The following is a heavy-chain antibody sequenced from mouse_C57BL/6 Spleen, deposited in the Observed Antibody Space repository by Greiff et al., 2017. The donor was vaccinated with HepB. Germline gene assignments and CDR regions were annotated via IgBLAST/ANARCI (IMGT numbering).Heavy chain of an antibody. D-gene: IGHD2-5*01. CDR1: GYTFTSYW. CDR3: ATYYSNYLYYAMDY. V-gene: IGHV1-61*01. CDR2: IYPSDSET. J-gene: IGHJ4*01. Sequence: QVQLQQPGAELVRPGSSVKLSCKASGYTFTSYWMDWVKQRPGQGLEWIGNIYPSDSETHYNQKFKDKATLTVDKSSSTAYMQLSSLTSEDSAVYYCATYYSNYLYYAMDYWGQGTSVTVSS.